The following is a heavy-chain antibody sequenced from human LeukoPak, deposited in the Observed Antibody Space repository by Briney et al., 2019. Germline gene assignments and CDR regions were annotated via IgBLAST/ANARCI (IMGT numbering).Heavy chain of an antibody. D-gene: IGHD1-14*01. CDR2: TYYRSKWYN. V-gene: IGHV6-1*01. CDR3: ARGFRRPHQSRDRTPQPYYMDV. J-gene: IGHJ6*03. CDR1: GDSVSSNSAA. Sequence: SQTLSLTCAISGDSVSSNSAAWNWIRQSPSRGLGWLGRTYYRSKWYNDYAVSVKSRITINPDTSKNQFSLKLSSVTAADTAVYYCARGFRRPHQSRDRTPQPYYMDVWGKGTTVTVSS.